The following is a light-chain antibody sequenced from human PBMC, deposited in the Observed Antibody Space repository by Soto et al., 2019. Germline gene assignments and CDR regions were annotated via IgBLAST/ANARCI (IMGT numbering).Light chain of an antibody. CDR1: QGISSY. Sequence: DIQLTQSPSFLSASVGDRVTITCRASQGISSYLAWYQQKPGKVPKLLIYAASTLQSGVPSRFSGSGSRTEFALTISRLQSEDFATYYCQQLNSYLPLTFGGGTKVEIK. V-gene: IGKV1-9*01. J-gene: IGKJ4*01. CDR3: QQLNSYLPLT. CDR2: AAS.